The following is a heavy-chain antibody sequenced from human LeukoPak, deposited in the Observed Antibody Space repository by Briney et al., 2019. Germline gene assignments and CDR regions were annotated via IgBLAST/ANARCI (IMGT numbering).Heavy chain of an antibody. Sequence: SETLSLTCAVYGGSFSGDFWSWIRQPPGKGLEWIANIFYNGNTYYNPSLKSRVTISIDTSNNQFSLKLISVTAADMAVYYCARLNKPGWFDPWGQGTLVTVSS. CDR3: ARLNKPGWFDP. V-gene: IGHV4-34*12. J-gene: IGHJ5*02. CDR1: GGSFSGDF. D-gene: IGHD1-14*01. CDR2: IFYNGNT.